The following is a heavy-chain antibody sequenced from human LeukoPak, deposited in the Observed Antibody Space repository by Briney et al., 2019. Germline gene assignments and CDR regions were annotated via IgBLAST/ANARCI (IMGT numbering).Heavy chain of an antibody. V-gene: IGHV1-8*01. Sequence: ASVKVSCKASGYTVTSYDINWVRQATGQGLEWMGWMNPNSGNTGYAQKFQDRVTMTRNTSISTAYMELSSLRSEDTAVYYCARDFFNSYDRGTWGQGTLVTVSS. CDR3: ARDFFNSYDRGT. CDR1: GYTVTSYD. D-gene: IGHD3-22*01. CDR2: MNPNSGNT. J-gene: IGHJ5*02.